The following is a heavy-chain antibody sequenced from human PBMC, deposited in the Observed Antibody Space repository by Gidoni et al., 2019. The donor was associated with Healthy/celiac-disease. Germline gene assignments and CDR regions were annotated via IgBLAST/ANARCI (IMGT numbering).Heavy chain of an antibody. V-gene: IGHV4-59*08. CDR3: ARCTAAGPYYGMDV. CDR1: GGSLSSSY. CDR2: IYYSGST. D-gene: IGHD6-13*01. Sequence: QVQLQESGPGLVKPSETLSLTCTVSGGSLSSSYWSWIRQPPGKGLEWIGYIYYSGSTNYNPSLKSRVTISVDTSKNQFSLKLSSVTAADTAVYYCARCTAAGPYYGMDVWGQGTTVTVSS. J-gene: IGHJ6*02.